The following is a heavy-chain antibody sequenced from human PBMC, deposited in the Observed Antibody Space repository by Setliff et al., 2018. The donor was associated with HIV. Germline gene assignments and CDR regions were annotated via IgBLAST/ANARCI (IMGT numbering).Heavy chain of an antibody. CDR3: ASDWNGDGRTIDS. CDR2: INSRGTYI. J-gene: IGHJ5*01. Sequence: PGGSLRLSCAASGFILSNYAVSWVRQATGKGLEWVSGINSRGTYIYYAGSLRGRFTISRDNAKNSLYLQMNSLRAGDTAVYYCASDWNGDGRTIDSWGQGTLVTVSS. CDR1: GFILSNYA. V-gene: IGHV3-21*04. D-gene: IGHD1-1*01.